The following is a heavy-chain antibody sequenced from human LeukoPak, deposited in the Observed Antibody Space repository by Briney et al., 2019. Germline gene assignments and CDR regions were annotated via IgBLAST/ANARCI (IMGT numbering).Heavy chain of an antibody. D-gene: IGHD1-7*01. V-gene: IGHV3-23*01. CDR2: IGGDDP. CDR1: GFSFSVHA. Sequence: GALRLSCAASGFSFSVHAMSWVRQAPGKGLEWVASIGGDDPFYADSAKGRFTVSRDNSKYRLYLQMDSLRAEDTAIYYCVKDATPWNSIWDYFDYWGQGALVTVSS. J-gene: IGHJ4*02. CDR3: VKDATPWNSIWDYFDY.